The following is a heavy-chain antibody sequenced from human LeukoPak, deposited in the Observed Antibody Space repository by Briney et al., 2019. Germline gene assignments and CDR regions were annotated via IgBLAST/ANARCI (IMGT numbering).Heavy chain of an antibody. J-gene: IGHJ5*02. Sequence: RTYYRSKWYNDYAVSVKSRITINPDTSKNQFSLQLNSVTPEDTAVYYCAREESGWYDWFDPWGQGTLVTVSS. V-gene: IGHV6-1*01. D-gene: IGHD6-19*01. CDR2: TYYRSKWYN. CDR3: AREESGWYDWFDP.